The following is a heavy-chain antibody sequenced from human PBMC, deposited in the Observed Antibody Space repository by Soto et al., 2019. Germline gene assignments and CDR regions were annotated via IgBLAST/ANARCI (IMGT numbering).Heavy chain of an antibody. CDR3: ARDYYGPGSPRSPFLY. CDR1: GYSFTNYG. V-gene: IGHV1-18*01. D-gene: IGHD3-10*01. CDR2: ISGHNGNT. Sequence: ASVKVSCKASGYSFTNYGISWVRQAPGQGLEWMGWISGHNGNTNYAQKLQGRVTMTTDTSTSTAYMELRSLRSDDTAIYYCARDYYGPGSPRSPFLYWGQGTLVTVSS. J-gene: IGHJ4*02.